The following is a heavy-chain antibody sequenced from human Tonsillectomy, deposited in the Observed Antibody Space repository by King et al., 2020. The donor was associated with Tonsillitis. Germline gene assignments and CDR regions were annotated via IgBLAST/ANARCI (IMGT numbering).Heavy chain of an antibody. CDR3: ARVGRGYSLGNGMDV. CDR2: ISYDGSRN. D-gene: IGHD5-18*01. Sequence: QLVQSGGGVVQPGRSLRLSCAASVSTFSGYAMHWVRHTPGKGLEWVAVISYDGSRNYYAYSVKGRFTISRDDSKNTLSLQMNSLRAEDTAMYYCARVGRGYSLGNGMDVWGQGTTVTVSS. CDR1: VSTFSGYA. J-gene: IGHJ6*02. V-gene: IGHV3-30-3*01.